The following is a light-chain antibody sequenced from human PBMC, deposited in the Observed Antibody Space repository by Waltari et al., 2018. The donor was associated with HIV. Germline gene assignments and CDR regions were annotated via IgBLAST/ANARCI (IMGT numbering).Light chain of an antibody. J-gene: IGLJ2*01. CDR3: ASFTEDFTVV. V-gene: IGLV2-14*03. Sequence: SVVTQPASVSGFPGQSIPISCTGTDSDFGYTDFVSWYQQHPDKVPKLILFEVDSRASGIPDRFAGSKSGSTASLTISDLRTEDEANYYCASFTEDFTVVFGGGTKVTVL. CDR2: EVD. CDR1: DSDFGYTDF.